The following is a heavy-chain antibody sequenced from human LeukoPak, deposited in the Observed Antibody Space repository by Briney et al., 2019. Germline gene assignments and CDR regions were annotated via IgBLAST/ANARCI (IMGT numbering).Heavy chain of an antibody. V-gene: IGHV1-2*02. CDR3: AREPTVVVADANWFDP. CDR2: INPNSGDT. D-gene: IGHD2-15*01. Sequence: ASVKVSCKASGYTFTAYYIHWLRQAPGHGLELMGWINPNSGDTDSTQKFRGRVTMTRDTSISTAYMELSRLRSDDTAVYYCAREPTVVVADANWFDPWGQGTLVTVSS. J-gene: IGHJ5*02. CDR1: GYTFTAYY.